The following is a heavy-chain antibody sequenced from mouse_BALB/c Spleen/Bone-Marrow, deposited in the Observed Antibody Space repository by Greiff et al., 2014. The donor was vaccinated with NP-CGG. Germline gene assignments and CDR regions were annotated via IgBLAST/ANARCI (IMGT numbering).Heavy chain of an antibody. CDR2: ISSGGSYT. D-gene: IGHD2-1*01. Sequence: EVQLVESGGGLVKPGGSLKLSCAASGFTFSSHAMSWVRQSPEKRLEWVAEISSGGSYTYYPDTVTGRFTMTRDNAKNTLYLEMSSLRSEDAAMYYCARHGNWYFDVWGAGTTVTVSS. V-gene: IGHV5-9-4*01. CDR1: GFTFSSHA. CDR3: ARHGNWYFDV. J-gene: IGHJ1*01.